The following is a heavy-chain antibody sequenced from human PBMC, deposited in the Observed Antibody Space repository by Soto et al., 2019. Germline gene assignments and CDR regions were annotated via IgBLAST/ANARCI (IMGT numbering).Heavy chain of an antibody. Sequence: GESLKISCAASGFTFSSYGMHWVRQAPGKGLEWVAVIWYDGSNKYYADSVKGRFTISRDNSKNTLYLQMNSLRAEDTAVYYCARDKARIAAAGNYFDYWGQGTLVTVSS. CDR3: ARDKARIAAAGNYFDY. V-gene: IGHV3-33*01. CDR2: IWYDGSNK. D-gene: IGHD6-13*01. J-gene: IGHJ4*02. CDR1: GFTFSSYG.